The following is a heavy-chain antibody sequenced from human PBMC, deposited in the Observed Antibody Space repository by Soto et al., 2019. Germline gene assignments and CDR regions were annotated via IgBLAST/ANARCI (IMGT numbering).Heavy chain of an antibody. D-gene: IGHD6-6*01. Sequence: EVQLLESGGGLVQPGGSLRLSCAAYGFTFSSYAMSWVRQAPGKGLEWVSAISGSGGSTYYADSVKGRFTISRDNSKNTLYLQMNSLRAEDTAVYYCAKDRVARPYSSSTFDYWGQGTLVTVSS. J-gene: IGHJ4*02. CDR3: AKDRVARPYSSSTFDY. V-gene: IGHV3-23*01. CDR2: ISGSGGST. CDR1: GFTFSSYA.